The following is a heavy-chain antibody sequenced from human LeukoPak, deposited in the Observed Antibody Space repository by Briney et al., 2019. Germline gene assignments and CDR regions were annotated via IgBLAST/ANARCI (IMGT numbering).Heavy chain of an antibody. CDR3: ARARVENYDILTGYYTGRWFDP. D-gene: IGHD3-9*01. Sequence: PSETLSLTCTVSGGSISSGDYYWSWIRQPPGKGLEWIGHIYYSGSPYYNPSLKSRVTISIDTSKNQFSLKLSSVTAADTAVYYCARARVENYDILTGYYTGRWFDPWGQGTLVTVSS. CDR2: IYYSGSP. J-gene: IGHJ5*02. V-gene: IGHV4-30-4*01. CDR1: GGSISSGDYY.